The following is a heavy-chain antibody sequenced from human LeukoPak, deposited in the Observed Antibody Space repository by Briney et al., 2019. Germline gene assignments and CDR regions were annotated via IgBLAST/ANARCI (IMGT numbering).Heavy chain of an antibody. J-gene: IGHJ6*02. D-gene: IGHD3-9*01. CDR1: GYTFTSYD. CDR2: MNPNSGNT. Sequence: ASVKVSCKASGYTFTSYDINWVRQATGQGLEWMGWMNPNSGNTGYAQKFQGRVTMTRNTSISTAYMELSSLRSEDTAVYYCAREGYDILTGYYSHYYYYGMDVWGQGTTVTVSS. CDR3: AREGYDILTGYYSHYYYYGMDV. V-gene: IGHV1-8*01.